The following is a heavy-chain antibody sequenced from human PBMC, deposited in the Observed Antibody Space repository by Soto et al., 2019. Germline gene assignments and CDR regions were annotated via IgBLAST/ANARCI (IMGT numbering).Heavy chain of an antibody. V-gene: IGHV3-48*03. CDR3: ARYGTRGDW. CDR2: ISSSGLTT. J-gene: IGHJ5*01. D-gene: IGHD3-10*01. Sequence: PGGSLRLSCGAPGVTFKDYGMHWVRQAPGKGLEWVSYISSSGLTTYYADFAEGRFTISRDNAKDSLYLHLNSLRVGDTAVYYCARYGTRGDWWGLGTQVTVSS. CDR1: GVTFKDYG.